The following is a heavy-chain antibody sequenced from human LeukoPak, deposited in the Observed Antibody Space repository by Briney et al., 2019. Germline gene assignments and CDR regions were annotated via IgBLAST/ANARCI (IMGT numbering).Heavy chain of an antibody. CDR1: GGSISSGGYY. Sequence: SETLSLTCTVSGGSISSGGYYWSWIRQPPGKGLEWIGYIYHSGSTYYNPSLKSRVTISVDRSKNQFSLKLSSVTAADTAVYYCASSSSSPAFDIWGQGTMVTVSS. CDR2: IYHSGST. D-gene: IGHD6-6*01. CDR3: ASSSSSPAFDI. V-gene: IGHV4-30-2*01. J-gene: IGHJ3*02.